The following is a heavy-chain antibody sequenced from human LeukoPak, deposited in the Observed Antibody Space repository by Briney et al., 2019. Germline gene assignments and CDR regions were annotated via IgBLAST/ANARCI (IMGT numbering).Heavy chain of an antibody. V-gene: IGHV4-38-2*02. CDR3: ARDRKLRWTYYFDY. D-gene: IGHD4-23*01. J-gene: IGHJ4*02. CDR1: GYSISSGYY. Sequence: PSETLSLTCTVSGYSISSGYYWGWIRQPPGKGLEWIGSIYHSGSTYYNPSLKSRVTISVDTSKNQFSLKLSSVTVADTAVYYCARDRKLRWTYYFDYWGQGTLVTVSS. CDR2: IYHSGST.